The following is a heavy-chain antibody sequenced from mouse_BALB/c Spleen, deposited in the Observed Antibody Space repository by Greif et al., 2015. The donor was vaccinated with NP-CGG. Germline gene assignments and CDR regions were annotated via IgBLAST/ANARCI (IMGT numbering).Heavy chain of an antibody. V-gene: IGHV14-3*02. CDR1: GFNIKDTY. CDR2: IDPANGNT. J-gene: IGHJ2*01. D-gene: IGHD1-1*01. CDR3: AVYGSSYYFDY. Sequence: EVQLQESGAELVKPGASVKLSCTASGFNIKDTYMHWVKQRPEQGLEWIGRIDPANGNTKYDPKFQGKATITADTSSNTAYLQLSSLTSEDTAVYYCAVYGSSYYFDYWGQGTTLTVSS.